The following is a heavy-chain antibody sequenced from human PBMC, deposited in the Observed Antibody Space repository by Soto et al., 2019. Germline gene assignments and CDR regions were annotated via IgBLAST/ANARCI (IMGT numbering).Heavy chain of an antibody. V-gene: IGHV4-39*01. D-gene: IGHD5-18*01. CDR2: IYYSGST. Sequence: SETLSLTCTVSCGSISSSSYYWGWIRQPPGKGLEWIGSIYYSGSTYYNPSLKSRVTISVDTSKNQFSLKLSSVTAADTAVYYCARHRTTRGYSYGYVDYWGQGTLVTVSS. CDR3: ARHRTTRGYSYGYVDY. CDR1: CGSISSSSYY. J-gene: IGHJ4*02.